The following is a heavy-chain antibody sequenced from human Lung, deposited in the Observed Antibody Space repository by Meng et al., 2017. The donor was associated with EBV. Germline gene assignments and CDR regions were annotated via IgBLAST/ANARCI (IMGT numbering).Heavy chain of an antibody. CDR2: IYYSGST. V-gene: IGHV4-31*03. CDR1: GDSIRSGGYY. J-gene: IGHJ4*02. CDR3: ARLRLVWMFDY. D-gene: IGHD6-19*01. Sequence: QVHLQASGPGLGNPSQTLSLTCTVSGDSIRSGGYYWSWIRQHPGKGLEWIGYIYYSGSTFYTPSLKSRATLSVDTSKNQFSLKLNSVTAADTAVYYCARLRLVWMFDYWGQGALVTVSS.